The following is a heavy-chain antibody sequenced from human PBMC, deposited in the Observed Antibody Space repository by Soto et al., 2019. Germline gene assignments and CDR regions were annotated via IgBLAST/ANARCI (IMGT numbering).Heavy chain of an antibody. V-gene: IGHV1-18*01. CDR3: ARHLTYVGPFDI. Sequence: QVQLVQSGAEVKKPGASVKVSCKASGYTFTSYGISWVRQAPGQGLEWMGWINAYNGNTYYAQKLQGRVTMTTDTSTSTAYRGLRSLRSDDTAVDYCARHLTYVGPFDIWGQGTMVTVSS. D-gene: IGHD7-27*01. J-gene: IGHJ3*02. CDR2: INAYNGNT. CDR1: GYTFTSYG.